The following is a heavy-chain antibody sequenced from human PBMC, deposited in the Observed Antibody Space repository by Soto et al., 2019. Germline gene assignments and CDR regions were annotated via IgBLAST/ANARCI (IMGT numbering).Heavy chain of an antibody. D-gene: IGHD1-26*01. CDR3: VCDMSGGTYNYYYGMDV. V-gene: IGHV4-59*12. Sequence: SETLSLTCTVSGGSISSYYWSWIRQPPGKGLEWIGYIYYSGSTNYNPSLKSRVTISVDTSKNQFSLKLSSVTAADTAVYYSVCDMSGGTYNYYYGMDVWGQGTKVTVSS. CDR1: GGSISSYY. CDR2: IYYSGST. J-gene: IGHJ6*02.